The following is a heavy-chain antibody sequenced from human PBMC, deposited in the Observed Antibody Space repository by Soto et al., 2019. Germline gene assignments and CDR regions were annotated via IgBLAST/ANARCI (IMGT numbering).Heavy chain of an antibody. CDR3: ARRTSGYFGY. CDR1: GFTFSDYT. V-gene: IGHV3-23*03. Sequence: EVQLLESGGGLVQPGGSLTLSCAASGFTFSDYTMGWVRQAPGKVLECVSVILSDHNTYYADSVRGRFTISRDNSKNTLYLEMNSLRAEDTAVYYCARRTSGYFGYWGQGTLVTVSS. D-gene: IGHD6-19*01. J-gene: IGHJ4*02. CDR2: ILSDHNT.